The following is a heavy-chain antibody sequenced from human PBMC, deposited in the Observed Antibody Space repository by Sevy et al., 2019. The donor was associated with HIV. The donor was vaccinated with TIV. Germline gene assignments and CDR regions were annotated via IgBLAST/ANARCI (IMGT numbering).Heavy chain of an antibody. D-gene: IGHD1-20*01. CDR1: GYIFSDYN. CDR3: VREVNNAPRTLLSFDI. J-gene: IGHJ3*02. Sequence: ASVKVSCKTTGYIFSDYNMHWVRQAPGQGLEWMALINPNSGVTIYAQKFRGRVSLTRDTSMSTAYMELSALTSDDTAVYYCVREVNNAPRTLLSFDIWGQGTMVTVSS. V-gene: IGHV1-2*06. CDR2: INPNSGVT.